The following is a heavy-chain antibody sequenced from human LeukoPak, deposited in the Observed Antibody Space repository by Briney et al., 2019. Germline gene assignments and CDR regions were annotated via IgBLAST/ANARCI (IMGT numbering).Heavy chain of an antibody. CDR3: ARLRLADLYRFDP. J-gene: IGHJ5*02. V-gene: IGHV4-31*03. Sequence: PSQTLSLTCTVSGGSISSGGYYWSWIRRHPGKGLEWIGYIYYSGSTYYNPSLKSRVTISVDTSKNQFSLKLSSVTAADTAVYYCARLRLADLYRFDPWGQGTLVTVSS. D-gene: IGHD2-21*01. CDR2: IYYSGST. CDR1: GGSISSGGYY.